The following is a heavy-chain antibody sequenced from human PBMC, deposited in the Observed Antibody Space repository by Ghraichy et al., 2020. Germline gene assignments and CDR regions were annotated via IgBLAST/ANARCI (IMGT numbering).Heavy chain of an antibody. CDR1: GFTFSSYS. J-gene: IGHJ4*02. Sequence: GESLNISCAASGFTFSSYSMNWVRQAPGKGLEWVSSISSSSSYIYYADSVKGRFTISRDNAKNSLYLQMNSLRAEDTAVYYCARDGRFQGLDYWGQGTLVTVSS. V-gene: IGHV3-21*01. CDR3: ARDGRFQGLDY. CDR2: ISSSSSYI. D-gene: IGHD3-3*01.